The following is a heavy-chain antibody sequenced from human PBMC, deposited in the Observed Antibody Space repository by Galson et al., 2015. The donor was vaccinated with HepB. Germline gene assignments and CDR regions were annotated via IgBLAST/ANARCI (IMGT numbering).Heavy chain of an antibody. J-gene: IGHJ4*02. CDR3: ARLGAGSGSSDY. CDR1: GFTFNTYW. V-gene: IGHV3-7*03. CDR2: IKQDGSER. D-gene: IGHD3-10*01. Sequence: SLRLSCAASGFTFNTYWMSWVRQAPGKGLEWVANIKQDGSERFYVDSVRGRFTISRDNTNNSLYLQVNYVGSDDTAIYYCARLGAGSGSSDYWGQGTLVTVSS.